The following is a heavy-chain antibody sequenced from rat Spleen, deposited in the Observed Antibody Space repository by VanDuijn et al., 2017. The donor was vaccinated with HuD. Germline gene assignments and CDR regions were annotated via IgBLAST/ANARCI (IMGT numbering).Heavy chain of an antibody. D-gene: IGHD5-1*01. CDR2: IWNNGGT. CDR1: GLSLTSNS. Sequence: QVQLKESGPGLVQPSQTLSLTCTVSGLSLTSNSVSWIRQPPGKGLEWMGVIWNNGGTDYNSAIKSRLSISRDTSKSQVFLKMNSLQTEDTATYYCARDPLLGAPFDYWGQGVMVTVSS. J-gene: IGHJ2*01. CDR3: ARDPLLGAPFDY. V-gene: IGHV2-47*01.